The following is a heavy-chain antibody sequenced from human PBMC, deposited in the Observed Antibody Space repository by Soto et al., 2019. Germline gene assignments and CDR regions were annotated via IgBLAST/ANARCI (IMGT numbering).Heavy chain of an antibody. CDR1: GFTFSSYA. CDR2: ISYDGSNK. CDR3: ARELLYYYDSSVFDY. D-gene: IGHD3-22*01. V-gene: IGHV3-30-3*01. Sequence: QVQLVESGGGVVQPGRSLRLSCAASGFTFSSYAMHWVRQAPGKGLEWVAVISYDGSNKYYADSVKGRFTISRDNSKNTRYLQMNSLRAEDTAVYYCARELLYYYDSSVFDYGGQGTLVTVSS. J-gene: IGHJ4*02.